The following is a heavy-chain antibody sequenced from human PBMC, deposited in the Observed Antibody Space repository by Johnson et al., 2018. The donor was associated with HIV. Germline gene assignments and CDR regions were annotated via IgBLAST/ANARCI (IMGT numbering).Heavy chain of an antibody. CDR1: GFTFSSYA. V-gene: IGHV3-7*03. Sequence: VESGGGVVQPGRSLRLSCAASGFTFSSYAMHWVRQAPGKGLEWVANINQDGSETYYVGSVKGRFTISRDNAKNSLFLQMDSLRAEDTAVYFCARPPAYLYKAAFSIWGQGTMVTVSS. CDR2: INQDGSET. CDR3: ARPPAYLYKAAFSI. D-gene: IGHD3-16*02. J-gene: IGHJ3*02.